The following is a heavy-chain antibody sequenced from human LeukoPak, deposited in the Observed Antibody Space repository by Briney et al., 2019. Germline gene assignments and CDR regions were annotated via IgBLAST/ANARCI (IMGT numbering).Heavy chain of an antibody. CDR3: AREDYYDSSGYNNWFDP. D-gene: IGHD3-22*01. V-gene: IGHV4-61*01. Sequence: SETLSLTCTVSGGSVSSGSYYWSWIRQPPGKGLEWIRYIYYSGSTNYNPSLKSRVTISVDTSKNQFSLKLSSVTAADTAVYYCAREDYYDSSGYNNWFDPWGQGTLVTVSS. CDR1: GGSVSSGSYY. CDR2: IYYSGST. J-gene: IGHJ5*02.